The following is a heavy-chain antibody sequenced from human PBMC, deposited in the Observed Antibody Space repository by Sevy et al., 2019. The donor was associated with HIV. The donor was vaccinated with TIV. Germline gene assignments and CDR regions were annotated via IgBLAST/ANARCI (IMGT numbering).Heavy chain of an antibody. J-gene: IGHJ2*01. D-gene: IGHD2-15*01. V-gene: IGHV3-30*02. CDR1: GFTFSSYG. CDR3: AKDNCSGGSCDSDGYFDL. Sequence: GGSLRLSCAVSGFTFSSYGMHWVRQAPGKGLEWVAFIRYDGSNKYYADSVKGRFTISRDNSKNTLYLQMNSLRAEDTAVYYWAKDNCSGGSCDSDGYFDLWGRGTLVTVSS. CDR2: IRYDGSNK.